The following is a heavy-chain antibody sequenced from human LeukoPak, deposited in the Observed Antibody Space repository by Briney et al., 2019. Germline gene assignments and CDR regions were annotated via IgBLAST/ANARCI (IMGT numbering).Heavy chain of an antibody. D-gene: IGHD4-23*01. CDR2: INPSSGGT. Sequence: ASVKVSCKASGYTFTGYHMYWVRQAPGQGLEWMAWINPSSGGTRYAQKFQGRVTMTRDTSISTAYMELSRLTSDDTAVYYCALVLTPTVVTSNFDYWGQGTLVTVSS. J-gene: IGHJ4*02. CDR3: ALVLTPTVVTSNFDY. V-gene: IGHV1-2*02. CDR1: GYTFTGYH.